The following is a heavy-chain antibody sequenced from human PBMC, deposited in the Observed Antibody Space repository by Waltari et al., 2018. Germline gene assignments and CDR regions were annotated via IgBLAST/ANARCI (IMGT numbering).Heavy chain of an antibody. D-gene: IGHD3-10*01. CDR1: GFTFINHA. J-gene: IGHJ4*02. Sequence: EVQLVESGGGLVQQGGSLRLSCAVSGFTFINHAISWVRQAPGKGLEWVSATCVGCSVTYYADSAKGRFSISRDNSKNTVYLQMNSLRAEDSALYYCARGFGELLPLDYWGQGTLVTVST. CDR2: TCVGCSVT. V-gene: IGHV3-23*04. CDR3: ARGFGELLPLDY.